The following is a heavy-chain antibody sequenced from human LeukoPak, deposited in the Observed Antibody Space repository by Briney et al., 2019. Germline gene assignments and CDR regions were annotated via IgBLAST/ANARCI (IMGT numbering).Heavy chain of an antibody. Sequence: SCKASGYTFTSYYMHWVRQAPGKGLEWVAVIWYDGSNKYYADSVKGRFTISRDNSKNTLYLQMNSLRAEGTAVYYCAREIRDGYNLPTDYWGQGTLVTVSS. CDR3: AREIRDGYNLPTDY. CDR1: GYTFTSYY. J-gene: IGHJ4*02. D-gene: IGHD5-24*01. V-gene: IGHV3-33*01. CDR2: IWYDGSNK.